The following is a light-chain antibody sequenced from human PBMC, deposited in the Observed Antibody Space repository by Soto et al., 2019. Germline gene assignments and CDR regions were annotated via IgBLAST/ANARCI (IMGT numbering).Light chain of an antibody. CDR1: QSVSSN. J-gene: IGKJ1*01. Sequence: EIVMTQSPATLSVSPGERATLSCRASQSVSSNLAWYQQKPGQAPRLLIYGASTRATGIPARFSGSGSGTEFTLTISSLQSEDFATYYCQQLNSWWTFGQGTKVEIK. CDR2: GAS. CDR3: QQLNSWWT. V-gene: IGKV3-15*01.